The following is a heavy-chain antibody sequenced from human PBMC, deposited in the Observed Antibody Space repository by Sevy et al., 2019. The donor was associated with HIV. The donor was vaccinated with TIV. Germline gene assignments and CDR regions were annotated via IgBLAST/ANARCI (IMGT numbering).Heavy chain of an antibody. CDR2: INPSGGST. Sequence: ASVKVSCKASGYTFTNYYMHWVRQAPGQGLEWMGIINPSGGSTSYAQKFQGRVTMTRDTSTSTVYMELSSLRSEDTAVYYCARATLDYGGNFPFDYWGQGTLVTVSS. V-gene: IGHV1-46*01. CDR3: ARATLDYGGNFPFDY. D-gene: IGHD4-17*01. J-gene: IGHJ4*02. CDR1: GYTFTNYY.